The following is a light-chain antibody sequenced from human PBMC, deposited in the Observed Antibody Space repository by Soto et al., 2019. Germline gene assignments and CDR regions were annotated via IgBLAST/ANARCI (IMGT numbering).Light chain of an antibody. J-gene: IGLJ1*01. CDR3: SSYTSSITYV. V-gene: IGLV2-14*01. CDR2: EVS. Sequence: QSVLTQPASVSGSPGQSITISCTGTSGDVGTYNYVSWYQQHPGKAPKLMIYEVSNRPSGVSNRFSGSKSGNTASLTISGLQAEDEADYYCSSYTSSITYVFGTGTKVTVL. CDR1: SGDVGTYNY.